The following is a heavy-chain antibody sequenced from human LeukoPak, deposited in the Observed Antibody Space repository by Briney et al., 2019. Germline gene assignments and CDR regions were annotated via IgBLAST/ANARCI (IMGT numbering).Heavy chain of an antibody. J-gene: IGHJ4*02. CDR2: IYHSGST. Sequence: PSETLSLTCTVSGYSISNGYYWGWIRQPPGKGLEWIGSIYHSGSTYYNPSLKSRVTISVDTSKNQFSLKLSSVTAADTAVYYCARDPDLGSGSYIDYWGQGTLVTVSS. D-gene: IGHD3-10*01. CDR1: GYSISNGYY. CDR3: ARDPDLGSGSYIDY. V-gene: IGHV4-38-2*02.